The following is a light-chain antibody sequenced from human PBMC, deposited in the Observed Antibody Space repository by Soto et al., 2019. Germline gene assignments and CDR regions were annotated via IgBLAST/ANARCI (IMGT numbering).Light chain of an antibody. CDR1: QNVISSY. J-gene: IGKJ2*01. CDR3: QQYHSSPTTYT. V-gene: IGKV3-20*01. CDR2: GAS. Sequence: EIVLTQSPGTLSLSPGERATLSCRASQNVISSYLAWYQQKRGQAPRLLIYGASNRATGTPDRFSGSGSGTDCTLTIRRLEPEDFAVYYCQQYHSSPTTYTCGQGTKLEI.